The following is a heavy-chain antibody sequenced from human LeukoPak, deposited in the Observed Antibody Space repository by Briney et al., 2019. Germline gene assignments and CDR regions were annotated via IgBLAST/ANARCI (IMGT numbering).Heavy chain of an antibody. Sequence: SVKVSCKASGGTFSSYAISWVRQAPGQGLEWMGGIIPIFGTANYAQKFQGRVTITADGSTSTAYMELSSLRSEDTAVYYCARGVNRITIFVWFDPWGQGTLVTVSS. CDR1: GGTFSSYA. J-gene: IGHJ5*02. CDR3: ARGVNRITIFVWFDP. CDR2: IIPIFGTA. D-gene: IGHD3-3*01. V-gene: IGHV1-69*13.